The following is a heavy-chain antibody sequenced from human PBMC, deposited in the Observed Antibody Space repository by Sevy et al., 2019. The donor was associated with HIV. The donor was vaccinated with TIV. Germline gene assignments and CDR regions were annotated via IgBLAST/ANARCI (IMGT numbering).Heavy chain of an antibody. CDR1: GFTFGDYC. D-gene: IGHD2-15*01. J-gene: IGHJ4*02. V-gene: IGHV3-49*04. Sequence: GGSLRLSCTASGFTFGDYCMSWVRQAPGKGLEWVAFLKSKAYGGTVDHAASVKGRFTISRDDSKSIAYLQMNDLNTGDTGVYYCTWWKGAQSIFDYWGQRALVTVSS. CDR2: LKSKAYGGTV. CDR3: TWWKGAQSIFDY.